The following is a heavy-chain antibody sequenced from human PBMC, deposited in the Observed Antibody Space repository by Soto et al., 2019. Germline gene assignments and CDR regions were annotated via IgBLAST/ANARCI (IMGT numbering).Heavy chain of an antibody. J-gene: IGHJ4*02. D-gene: IGHD1-1*01. CDR3: AKDGEKLNFDY. CDR1: GFTFSSYG. V-gene: IGHV3-30*18. CDR2: ISYDGSNK. Sequence: QVQLVESGGGVVQPGRSLRLSCAASGFTFSSYGMHWVRQAPGKGLEWVAVISYDGSNKYYADSVKGRFTISRDNSKNTLYLQMNSLRAEDTAVYYCAKDGEKLNFDYWGQGTLVTVSS.